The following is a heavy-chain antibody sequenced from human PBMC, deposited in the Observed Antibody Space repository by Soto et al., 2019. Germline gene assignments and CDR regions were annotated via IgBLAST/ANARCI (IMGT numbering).Heavy chain of an antibody. D-gene: IGHD3-22*01. CDR2: IGHDGSNR. V-gene: IGHV3-30*02. CDR1: GFAFSGYG. CDR3: AKDKANYYDSSGPEYFQH. Sequence: SLRLSCAASGFAFSGYGMHWVRQAPGKGLEWVTFIGHDGSNRYYVDSVKGRFTISRDNSKNTLYLQMNNLRAEDTAVYYCAKDKANYYDSSGPEYFQHWGQGTLVTVSS. J-gene: IGHJ1*01.